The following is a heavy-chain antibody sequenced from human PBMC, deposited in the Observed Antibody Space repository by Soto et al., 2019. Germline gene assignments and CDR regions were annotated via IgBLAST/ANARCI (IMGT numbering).Heavy chain of an antibody. V-gene: IGHV3-30*18. CDR2: ISYDGSNK. CDR1: GFTFSSYG. D-gene: IGHD3-10*02. J-gene: IGHJ6*02. CDR3: AKDLFDIPYYYYGMDV. Sequence: QVQLVESGGGVVQPGRSLRLSCAASGFTFSSYGMHWVRQAPGKGLEWVAVISYDGSNKYYADSVKGRFTISRDNSKNTLDLQMNSLRAEDTAVYYCAKDLFDIPYYYYGMDVWGQGTTVTVSS.